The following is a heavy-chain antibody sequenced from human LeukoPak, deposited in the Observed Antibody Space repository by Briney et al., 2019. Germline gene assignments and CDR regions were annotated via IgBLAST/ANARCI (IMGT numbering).Heavy chain of an antibody. CDR2: ISGSGGST. D-gene: IGHD3-22*01. Sequence: TGGSLRLSCAASGFTFSSYWMTWVRQAPGKGLEWVSAISGSGGSTYYADSVKGRFTISRDNSKNTLYLQMNSPRAEDTAVYYCAKGMHDYYDSSGYSYYFDYWGQGTLVTVSS. V-gene: IGHV3-23*01. J-gene: IGHJ4*02. CDR3: AKGMHDYYDSSGYSYYFDY. CDR1: GFTFSSYW.